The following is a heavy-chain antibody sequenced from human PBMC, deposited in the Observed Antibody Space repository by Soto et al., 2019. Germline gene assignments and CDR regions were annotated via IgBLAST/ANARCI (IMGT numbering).Heavy chain of an antibody. CDR3: TTRQDWNLVTYTYYFDY. V-gene: IGHV3-73*01. J-gene: IGHJ4*02. D-gene: IGHD1-1*01. CDR2: IRSKANSYAT. Sequence: GGSLRLSCAASGFTFSGSAMHWVRQASGKGLEWVGRIRSKANSYATAYAASVKGRFTISRDDSKNTAYLQMNSLKTEDTAVYYCTTRQDWNLVTYTYYFDYWGQGTLVTVSS. CDR1: GFTFSGSA.